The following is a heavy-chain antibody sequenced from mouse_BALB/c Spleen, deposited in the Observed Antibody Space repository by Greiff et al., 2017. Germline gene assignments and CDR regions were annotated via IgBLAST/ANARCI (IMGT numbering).Heavy chain of an antibody. V-gene: IGHV1-54*01. D-gene: IGHD2-14*01. Sequence: QVQLKESGAELVRPGTSVKVSCKASGYAFTNYLIEWVKQRPGQGLEWIGVINPGSGGTNYNEKFKGKATLTADKSSSTAHMQLSSLTSDDSAVYFCARRGTGGYWGQGTTLSVSS. J-gene: IGHJ2*01. CDR1: GYAFTNYL. CDR3: ARRGTGGY. CDR2: INPGSGGT.